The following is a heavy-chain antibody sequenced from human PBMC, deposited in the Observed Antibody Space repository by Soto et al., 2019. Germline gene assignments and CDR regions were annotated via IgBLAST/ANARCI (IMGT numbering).Heavy chain of an antibody. J-gene: IGHJ4*02. D-gene: IGHD4-4*01. Sequence: PGGSLRLSCAASGFTFSSYGMHWVRQAPGKGLEWVAVISYDGSNKYYADSVKGRFTISRDNSKNTLYLQMNSLRAEDTAVYYCAKDATDYSNNYYFDYWGQGTLVTVSS. V-gene: IGHV3-30*18. CDR3: AKDATDYSNNYYFDY. CDR2: ISYDGSNK. CDR1: GFTFSSYG.